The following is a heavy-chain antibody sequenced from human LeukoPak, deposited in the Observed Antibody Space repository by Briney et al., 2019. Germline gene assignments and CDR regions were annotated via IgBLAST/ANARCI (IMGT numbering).Heavy chain of an antibody. D-gene: IGHD4-17*01. CDR1: GYTFTGYY. V-gene: IGHV1-2*02. CDR3: ARQKKNYGNSFDY. CDR2: INPNSGGT. Sequence: VASVKVSCKASGYTFTGYYMHWVRQAPGQGLEWVGWINPNSGGTNYAQKFQGRVTMTRDKSISTAYLQWSSLKASDTAMYYCARQKKNYGNSFDYWGQGTLVTVSS. J-gene: IGHJ4*02.